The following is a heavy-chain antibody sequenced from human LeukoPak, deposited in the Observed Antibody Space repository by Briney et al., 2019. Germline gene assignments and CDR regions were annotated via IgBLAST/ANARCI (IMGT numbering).Heavy chain of an antibody. V-gene: IGHV3-30*01. CDR1: GFTFSSDA. J-gene: IGHJ5*02. Sequence: PGRSLRLSCAASGFTFSSDAMHWVRQAPGKGLEWVAVISYDGSNKYYADSVKGRFTISRDNSKNTLYLQMNSLRAEDTAVYYCAREYYDFWSGYSHGRFDPWGQGTLVTVSS. CDR2: ISYDGSNK. CDR3: AREYYDFWSGYSHGRFDP. D-gene: IGHD3-3*01.